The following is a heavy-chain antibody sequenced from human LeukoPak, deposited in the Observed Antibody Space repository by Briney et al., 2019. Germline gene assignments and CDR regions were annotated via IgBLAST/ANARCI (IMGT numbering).Heavy chain of an antibody. D-gene: IGHD4/OR15-4a*01. CDR2: IKSKADGETT. CDR1: RFTFINAW. Sequence: GGSLRLSCAASRFTFINAWMNWVRRAPGKGLEWVGRIKSKADGETTDYAAPVKGRFTISRDDSNNMVYLQMSSLKVEDTAVYYCAIDEPNYAPYDFDYWGQGTLVIVSS. V-gene: IGHV3-15*01. CDR3: AIDEPNYAPYDFDY. J-gene: IGHJ4*02.